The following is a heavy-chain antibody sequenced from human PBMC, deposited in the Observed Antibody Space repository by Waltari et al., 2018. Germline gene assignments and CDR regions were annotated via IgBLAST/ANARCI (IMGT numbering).Heavy chain of an antibody. Sequence: EVQLVESGGGLVKPGGFMRLSCAASGFDFSSYNMKWVRQAPGKGLEWVSYISASTTFIYYADSVRGRFTISRDNAKSSLYLQMNSLGPDDTAVYYCARDGTRSSWPPNCFDPWGQGTLVTVSS. CDR3: ARDGTRSSWPPNCFDP. CDR1: GFDFSSYN. D-gene: IGHD6-13*01. CDR2: ISASTTFI. V-gene: IGHV3-21*02. J-gene: IGHJ5*02.